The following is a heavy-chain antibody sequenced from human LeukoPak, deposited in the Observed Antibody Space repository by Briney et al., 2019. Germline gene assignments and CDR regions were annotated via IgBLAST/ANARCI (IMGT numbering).Heavy chain of an antibody. Sequence: SVTVSYQHSVGTFRSYAISWLRPAPGQGLEWMGGIIPIFGTANYAQKFQGRVTITTDESTSTAYMELSSLRSEDTAVYYCASTSGGFGELGLGYYYYYMDVWGKGTTVTVSS. D-gene: IGHD3-10*01. J-gene: IGHJ6*03. CDR1: VGTFRSYA. CDR3: ASTSGGFGELGLGYYYYYMDV. V-gene: IGHV1-69*05. CDR2: IIPIFGTA.